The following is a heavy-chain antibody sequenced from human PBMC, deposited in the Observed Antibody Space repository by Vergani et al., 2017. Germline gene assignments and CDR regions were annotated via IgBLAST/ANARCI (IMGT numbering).Heavy chain of an antibody. CDR1: GFTFSSYR. CDR3: ARRIRRYTRQQYYYYMDV. D-gene: IGHD6-13*01. CDR2: IWYDGSNK. J-gene: IGHJ6*03. Sequence: QVQLVESGGGVVQPGRSLRLSCAASGFTFSSYRMHWVRQAPGKGVEWVAVIWYDGSNKYYADSVKGRFTISRDNSKNTLYLQMNSLRAEDTAVYYCARRIRRYTRQQYYYYMDVWGKGTTVTVSS. V-gene: IGHV3-33*01.